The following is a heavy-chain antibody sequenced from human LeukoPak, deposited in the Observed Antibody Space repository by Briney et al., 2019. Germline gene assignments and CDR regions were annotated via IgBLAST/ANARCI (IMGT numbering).Heavy chain of an antibody. CDR2: ISYDGSNK. Sequence: GGSLRLSCAASGFTFSSYAMHWVRQAPGKGLEWVAVISYDGSNKYYADSVKGRFTISRDNSRNTLYLQMDSLRAEDTAVYYCARANNVGVTAPGYWGQGTLVTVSS. CDR3: ARANNVGVTAPGY. J-gene: IGHJ4*02. D-gene: IGHD1-26*01. V-gene: IGHV3-30*14. CDR1: GFTFSSYA.